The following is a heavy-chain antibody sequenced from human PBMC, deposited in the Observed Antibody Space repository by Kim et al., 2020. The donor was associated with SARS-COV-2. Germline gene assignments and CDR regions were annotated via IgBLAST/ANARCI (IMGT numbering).Heavy chain of an antibody. V-gene: IGHV3-23*01. J-gene: IGHJ4*02. CDR2: VSGGGEST. D-gene: IGHD5-12*01. CDR3: ARNRDGYHSQGY. CDR1: GFTFSNYV. Sequence: GGSLRLSCAASGFTFSNYVMSWVRQAPGKGLEWISCVSGGGESTYYADSVKGRFTISRDNYKNTLYLQMNSLRADDTAVYYCARNRDGYHSQGYWGQGTLVTVSS.